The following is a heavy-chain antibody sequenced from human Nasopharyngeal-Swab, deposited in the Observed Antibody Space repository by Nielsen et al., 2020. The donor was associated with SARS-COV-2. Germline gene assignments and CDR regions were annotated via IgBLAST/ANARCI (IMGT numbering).Heavy chain of an antibody. CDR2: FHTGDDT. V-gene: IGHV3-53*01. J-gene: IGHJ4*02. CDR1: GFTVSGSY. Sequence: GESLKISCVASGFTVSGSYMSWVRQAPGKGLEWVSLFHTGDDTNYADAVKGRFTISRDSSKSTMYLQMSSLRGEDTAVYYCARSGARHRGPDYWGQGTLVTVPS. CDR3: ARSGARHRGPDY. D-gene: IGHD2-15*01.